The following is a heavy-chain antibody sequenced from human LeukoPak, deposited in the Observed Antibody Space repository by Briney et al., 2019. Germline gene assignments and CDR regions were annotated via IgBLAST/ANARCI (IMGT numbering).Heavy chain of an antibody. D-gene: IGHD2-21*01. J-gene: IGHJ4*02. CDR1: GFTFNIYG. CDR3: AKDATPRNRLWDHFDS. Sequence: PGGSLRLSCVASGFTFNIYGMSWVRQAPGKGLEWVSSVGGDDIHYADSVKGRFTGYRDDAKSTVYLQMNSLRVEDTAIYFCAKDATPRNRLWDHFDSWGQGTLVSVSS. CDR2: SVGGDDI. V-gene: IGHV3-23*01.